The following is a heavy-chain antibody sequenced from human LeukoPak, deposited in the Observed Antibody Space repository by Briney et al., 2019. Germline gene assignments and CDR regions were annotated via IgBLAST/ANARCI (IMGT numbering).Heavy chain of an antibody. J-gene: IGHJ4*02. CDR1: GGSISSSNYY. CDR3: ARLLGSAYPTDY. Sequence: PSETLSLTCTVSGGSISSSNYYWGWIRQPPEKGLEWIGTIYYSGSSYYNPSLKSRLTISVDTSKNQFSLKLSSVATADTAVYYCARLLGSAYPTDYWGQGTLVTVSS. D-gene: IGHD3-3*01. CDR2: IYYSGSS. V-gene: IGHV4-39*01.